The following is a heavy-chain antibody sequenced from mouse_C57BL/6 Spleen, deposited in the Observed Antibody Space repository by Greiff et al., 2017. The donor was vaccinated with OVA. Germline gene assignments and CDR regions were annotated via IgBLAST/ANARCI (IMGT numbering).Heavy chain of an antibody. CDR2: INPYNGGT. CDR3: ARGDDYDPAWFAY. Sequence: VHVKQSGPVLVKPGASVKMSCKASGYTFTDYYMNWVKQSHGKSLEWIGVINPYNGGTSYNQKFKGKATLTVDKSSSTAYMELNSLTSEDSAVYYCARGDDYDPAWFAYWGQGTLVTVSA. J-gene: IGHJ3*01. CDR1: GYTFTDYY. D-gene: IGHD2-4*01. V-gene: IGHV1-19*01.